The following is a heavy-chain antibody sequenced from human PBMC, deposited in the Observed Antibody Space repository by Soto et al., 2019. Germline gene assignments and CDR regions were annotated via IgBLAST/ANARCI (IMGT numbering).Heavy chain of an antibody. CDR3: ARQRTTVVTQAYFDH. V-gene: IGHV4-39*01. CDR1: GESISISSYY. D-gene: IGHD2-21*02. Sequence: PSEPLALTCIVSGESISISSYYWGWIRQPPGKGLEWIGSIYYSGRTYYNPSFKSRVTISIDTSKNQFSLKLSSVTATDTAVYYCARQRTTVVTQAYFDHWGQGALVTVSS. J-gene: IGHJ4*02. CDR2: IYYSGRT.